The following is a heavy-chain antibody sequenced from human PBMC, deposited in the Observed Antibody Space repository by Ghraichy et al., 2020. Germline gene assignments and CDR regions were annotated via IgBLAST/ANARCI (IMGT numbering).Heavy chain of an antibody. CDR3: ARGDGWYLP. D-gene: IGHD6-19*01. Sequence: QTLSLTCTVSGGSMTNYYWSWIRQPPGKGLEWIGYISYSGSTNYNASLQSRVTISVDTSKNQFSLKLSSVTVADTAVYFCARGDGWYLPWGQGTLVTVSP. CDR1: GGSMTNYY. CDR2: ISYSGST. V-gene: IGHV4-59*01. J-gene: IGHJ4*02.